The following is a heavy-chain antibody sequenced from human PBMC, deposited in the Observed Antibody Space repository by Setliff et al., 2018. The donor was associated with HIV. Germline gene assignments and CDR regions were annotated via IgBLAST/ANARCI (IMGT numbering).Heavy chain of an antibody. CDR3: ARRSHSVGTSWPFDH. CDR2: INPNTGNP. D-gene: IGHD6-13*01. V-gene: IGHV7-4-1*02. Sequence: GASVKVSCKASGYTFMNVAMHWVRQAPGQGLEWMGWINPNTGNPTYAQGFTGRFVFSLDTSVSTAYLQISSLEAQDTGVYYCARRSHSVGTSWPFDHWGQGTQVTVSS. J-gene: IGHJ4*02. CDR1: GYTFMNVA.